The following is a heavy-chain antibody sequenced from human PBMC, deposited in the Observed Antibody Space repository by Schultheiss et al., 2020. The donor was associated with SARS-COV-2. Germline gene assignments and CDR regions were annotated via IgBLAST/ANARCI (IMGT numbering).Heavy chain of an antibody. CDR2: ISSSSSYI. D-gene: IGHD3-10*01. Sequence: GGSLRLSCAASGFTFSSYAMHWVRQAPGKGLEWVSSISSSSSYIYYADSVKGRFTISRDNAKNSLYLQMNSLRAEDTAVYYCARGTTMVRGGYDYWGQGTLVTVSS. V-gene: IGHV3-21*01. CDR3: ARGTTMVRGGYDY. J-gene: IGHJ4*02. CDR1: GFTFSSYA.